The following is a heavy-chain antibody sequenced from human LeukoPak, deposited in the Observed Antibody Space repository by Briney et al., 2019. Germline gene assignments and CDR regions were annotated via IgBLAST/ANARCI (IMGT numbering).Heavy chain of an antibody. Sequence: GGSLILCCAASGFRFTDYSMSWVRQAPGKGLEWVAGLGRSGEYKYYADSVKGRFTISRDNSKDTVSLQMNSLRAEDSAIYFCVKDRPCETCMPMDAWGQGTTVTVSS. CDR1: GFRFTDYS. CDR3: VKDRPCETCMPMDA. V-gene: IGHV3-23*01. J-gene: IGHJ6*02. CDR2: LGRSGEYK. D-gene: IGHD2-2*01.